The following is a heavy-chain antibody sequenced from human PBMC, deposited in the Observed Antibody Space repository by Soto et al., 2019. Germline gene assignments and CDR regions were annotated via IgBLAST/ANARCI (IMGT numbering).Heavy chain of an antibody. V-gene: IGHV3-30-3*01. CDR1: GFTFSSYA. D-gene: IGHD4-17*01. CDR2: ISYDGSNK. Sequence: QVQLVESGGGVVQPGRSLRLSCAASGFTFSSYAMHWVRQAPGKGLEWVAVISYDGSNKYYADSVKGRFTISRDNSKNTLYLQMNSLRAEDTAVYYCARDIYGDYALDYWGQGTLVTVSS. J-gene: IGHJ4*02. CDR3: ARDIYGDYALDY.